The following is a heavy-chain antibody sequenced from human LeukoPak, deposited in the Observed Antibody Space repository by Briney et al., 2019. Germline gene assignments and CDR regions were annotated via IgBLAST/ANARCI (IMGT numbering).Heavy chain of an antibody. V-gene: IGHV3-74*01. CDR3: AFLPPGH. CDR2: IKSDGSRI. Sequence: GGSLRLSCAASGFTFSDYWMDWVRQAPGKGLVWVSRIKSDGSRINYADSVRGRFTISRDNAKNTLYLQMNSLRAEDTAVYYCAFLPPGHWGQGTLVTVSS. CDR1: GFTFSDYW. D-gene: IGHD3-3*01. J-gene: IGHJ1*01.